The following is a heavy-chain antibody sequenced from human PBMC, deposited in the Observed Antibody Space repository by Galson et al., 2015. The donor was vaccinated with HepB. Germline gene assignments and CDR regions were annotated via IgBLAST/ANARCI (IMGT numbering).Heavy chain of an antibody. D-gene: IGHD2-15*01. J-gene: IGHJ4*02. CDR3: ARGPCSGGTCYVHY. CDR1: GGSISTYY. V-gene: IGHV4-4*07. CDR2: MYSSGST. Sequence: ETLSLTCTVSGGSISTYYWSWIRQPAGKGLEWIGRMYSSGSTNYNPSLKSRVTMSVDTSKNQFSLKLSSVTAADTAVYYCARGPCSGGTCYVHYWGQGTLVTVSS.